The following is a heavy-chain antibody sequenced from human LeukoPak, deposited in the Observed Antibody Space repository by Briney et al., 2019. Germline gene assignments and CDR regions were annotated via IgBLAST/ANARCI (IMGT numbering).Heavy chain of an antibody. D-gene: IGHD1/OR15-1a*01. Sequence: SETLSLTCAVYGGSFSGYYWSWIRQPPGKGLEWIGEINHSGSTNYNPSLKSRVTISVDTSKNQFSLKLSSVTAADTAVYYCARGFGRREQTTALGYWGQGTLVTVSS. CDR2: INHSGST. J-gene: IGHJ4*02. CDR1: GGSFSGYY. CDR3: ARGFGRREQTTALGY. V-gene: IGHV4-34*01.